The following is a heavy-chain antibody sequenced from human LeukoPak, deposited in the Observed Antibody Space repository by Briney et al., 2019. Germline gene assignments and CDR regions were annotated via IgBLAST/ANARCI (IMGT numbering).Heavy chain of an antibody. CDR1: GFTFSNYA. J-gene: IGHJ4*02. CDR2: ISDSGGAT. V-gene: IGHV3-23*01. D-gene: IGHD2-15*01. CDR3: AKRSCSGGSCNFDY. Sequence: GGSLRLSCAASGFTFSNYAMSWVRQAPGKWLEWVSAISDSGGATNYADSVKGRFTTSRDNSKNTLYLQMNSLRAEDTAVYYCAKRSCSGGSCNFDYWGQGTLVTVSS.